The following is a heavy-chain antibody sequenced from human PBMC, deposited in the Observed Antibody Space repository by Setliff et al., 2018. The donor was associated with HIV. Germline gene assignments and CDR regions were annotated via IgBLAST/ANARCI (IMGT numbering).Heavy chain of an antibody. V-gene: IGHV1-24*01. J-gene: IGHJ1*01. CDR2: FDPEDGET. CDR3: ATYVLLTGYSPGFQN. D-gene: IGHD3-9*01. CDR1: GYTLTELS. Sequence: ASVKVSCKVSGYTLTELSMHWVRQAPGKGLEWMGGFDPEDGETIYAQKFQGRVTMTEDTSTDTAYMALSRLRYEETAVYYCATYVLLTGYSPGFQNCGKGTLVT.